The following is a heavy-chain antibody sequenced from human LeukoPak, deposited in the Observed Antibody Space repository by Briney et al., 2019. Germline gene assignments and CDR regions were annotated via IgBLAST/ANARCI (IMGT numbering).Heavy chain of an antibody. J-gene: IGHJ4*02. D-gene: IGHD5/OR15-5a*01. CDR1: GGSISSYY. CDR2: IHYTGST. V-gene: IGHV4-59*01. Sequence: SETLSLTCSVSGGSISSYYWSWVRQPPGKGLEWIGYIHYTGSTNYNPSLKSRVTISVDTSKNQFSLKVTSVTAADTAVYHCARDVFFDYWGQGTLVTVSS. CDR3: ARDVFFDY.